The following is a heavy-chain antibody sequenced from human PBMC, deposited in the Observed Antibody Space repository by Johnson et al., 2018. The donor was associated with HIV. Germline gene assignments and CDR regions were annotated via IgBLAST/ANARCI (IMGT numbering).Heavy chain of an antibody. D-gene: IGHD5-18*01. Sequence: VQLVESGGGLVQPGGSLRLSCAASGFTFSSYGMSWVRQAPGKGLEWVSGITGTGGSTYYADSVKGRFTISRDNAMKSLYLQINSLRAEDTAVYYCARNRPVSYGYRGAFDFWGQGTMVTVSS. CDR2: ITGTGGST. J-gene: IGHJ3*01. CDR3: ARNRPVSYGYRGAFDF. V-gene: IGHV3-23*04. CDR1: GFTFSSYG.